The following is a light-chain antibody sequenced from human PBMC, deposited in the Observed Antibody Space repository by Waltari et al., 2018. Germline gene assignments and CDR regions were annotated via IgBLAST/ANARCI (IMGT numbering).Light chain of an antibody. CDR1: QAINNQ. V-gene: IGKV1-33*01. CDR3: QQYDNLVT. CDR2: DVS. J-gene: IGKJ4*01. Sequence: DIQMTPAPSSLSSSVGGRVPITCQASQAINNQLNWYQQKPGKAPELLIYDVSKLETGVPSRFGGSGSGTDFSFTISSLQPEDIATYYCQQYDNLVTFGGGTRV.